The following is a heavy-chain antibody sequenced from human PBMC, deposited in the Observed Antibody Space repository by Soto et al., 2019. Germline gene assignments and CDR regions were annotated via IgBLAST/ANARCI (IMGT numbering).Heavy chain of an antibody. CDR3: ARIEYYDILTGASTRHYGMDV. D-gene: IGHD3-9*01. J-gene: IGHJ6*02. Sequence: ASVKVSCKASGYTFTSYGISWVRQAPGQGLEWMGWISAYNGNTNYAQKLQGRVTMTTDTSTSTAYMELRSLRSDDTAVYYCARIEYYDILTGASTRHYGMDVWGQGTTVTVSS. CDR2: ISAYNGNT. V-gene: IGHV1-18*04. CDR1: GYTFTSYG.